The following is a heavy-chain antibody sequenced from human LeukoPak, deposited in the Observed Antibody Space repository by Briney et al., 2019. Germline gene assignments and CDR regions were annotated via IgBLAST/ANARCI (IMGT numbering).Heavy chain of an antibody. V-gene: IGHV3-48*03. Sequence: PGGSLRLSCAASGFTFSTYEMNWVRQAPGKGLEWISYIHSSGSVIHYADSVKGRFTISRDNDKKSLYLQMNNLRAADTAVYYCAREAPDAFDVWGQGTLVTVSS. CDR3: AREAPDAFDV. CDR1: GFTFSTYE. J-gene: IGHJ3*01. D-gene: IGHD6-6*01. CDR2: IHSSGSVI.